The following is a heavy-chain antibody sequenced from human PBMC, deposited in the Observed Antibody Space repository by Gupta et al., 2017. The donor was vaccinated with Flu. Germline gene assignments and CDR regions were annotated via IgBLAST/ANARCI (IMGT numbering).Heavy chain of an antibody. Sequence: VRQGPGKGLEWVANIKQDGSEKNYVDSAKGRFTISRDNAKNSLYLQMNGLRAEDTAVYYCASCSGSSCYRSDYWGQGTLVTVSS. CDR3: ASCSGSSCYRSDY. J-gene: IGHJ4*02. D-gene: IGHD2-15*01. CDR2: IKQDGSEK. V-gene: IGHV3-7*01.